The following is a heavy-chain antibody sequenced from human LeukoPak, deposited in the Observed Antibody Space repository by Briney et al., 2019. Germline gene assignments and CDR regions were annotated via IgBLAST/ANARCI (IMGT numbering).Heavy chain of an antibody. CDR3: ARRLAVSFNDYYMDV. Sequence: PGRSLRLSCAASGFTFSSYAMHWVRQAPGKGLEWVAVISYDGSNKYYADSVKGRFTISRDNSKNTLYLQMNSLRAEDTAVYYCARRLAVSFNDYYMDVWGKGTTVTVSS. J-gene: IGHJ6*03. CDR1: GFTFSSYA. CDR2: ISYDGSNK. V-gene: IGHV3-30*04. D-gene: IGHD6-19*01.